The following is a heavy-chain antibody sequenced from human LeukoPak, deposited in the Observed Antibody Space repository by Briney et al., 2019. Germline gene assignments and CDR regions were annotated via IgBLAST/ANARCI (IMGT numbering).Heavy chain of an antibody. CDR1: GFTFSNYW. J-gene: IGHJ4*02. D-gene: IGHD5-12*01. V-gene: IGHV3-74*01. CDR3: ARSGVSGYNLWYFDY. CDR2: ISQDGRNT. Sequence: GGSLRLSCAASGFTFSNYWVHWVRQAPGKGLVWVSRISQDGRNTDYADSVKGRFTISRDNAKNTLYLQVNSLRAEDTAVYYCARSGVSGYNLWYFDYWGQGTLVTVSS.